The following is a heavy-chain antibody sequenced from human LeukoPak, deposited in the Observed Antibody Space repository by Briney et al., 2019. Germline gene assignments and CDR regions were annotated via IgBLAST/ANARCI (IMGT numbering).Heavy chain of an antibody. CDR2: IHYSGST. Sequence: SETLSLTCTASGGSITITNYYWGWIRQPPGKGLECIGNIHYSGSTYYNPSLKSRVTISVDTSKNQFSLKLSSVSAADTAVYYCARHSTGWSFDYWGQGTLVTVSS. CDR1: GGSITITNYY. CDR3: ARHSTGWSFDY. V-gene: IGHV4-39*01. D-gene: IGHD6-19*01. J-gene: IGHJ4*02.